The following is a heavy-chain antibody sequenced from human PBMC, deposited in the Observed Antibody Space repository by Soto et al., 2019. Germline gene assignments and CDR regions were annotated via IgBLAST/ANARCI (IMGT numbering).Heavy chain of an antibody. D-gene: IGHD3-22*01. CDR1: GFPFSSYR. J-gene: IGHJ4*02. CDR2: ISYDGSNK. Sequence: QPVGSLRLSCAASGFPFSSYRMHWVRQAPGKGLEWVAVISYDGSNKYYADSVKGRFTISRDNSKNTLYLQMNSLRAEDTAVYYCAKEAPEPHYYDSSGYYYYWGQGTLVTVSS. V-gene: IGHV3-30*18. CDR3: AKEAPEPHYYDSSGYYYY.